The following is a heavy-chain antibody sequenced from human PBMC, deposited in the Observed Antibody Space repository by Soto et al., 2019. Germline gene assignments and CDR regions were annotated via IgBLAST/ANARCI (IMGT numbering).Heavy chain of an antibody. CDR1: GYTFTGYY. V-gene: IGHV1-2*02. J-gene: IGHJ5*02. D-gene: IGHD3-10*01. CDR3: AREGATMVRGVIIENWFDP. Sequence: ASVKVSCKASGYTFTGYYMHWVRQAPGQGLEWMGWINPNSGGTNYAQKFQGRVTMTRDTSISTAYMELSRPRSDDTAVYYCAREGATMVRGVIIENWFDPWAQGTLVTVS. CDR2: INPNSGGT.